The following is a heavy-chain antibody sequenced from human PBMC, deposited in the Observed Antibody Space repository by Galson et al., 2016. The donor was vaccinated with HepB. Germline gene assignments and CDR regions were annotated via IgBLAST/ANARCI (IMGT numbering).Heavy chain of an antibody. J-gene: IGHJ4*02. Sequence: SLRLSCAASGFTFSSYSMNWVRQAPGKGLEWVSSISSSSSYISYADSLKGRFTISRDNAKNSLDLQMNGLRAEDTAVYYCARSPGGNSGFDFWGQGTLVTVSS. D-gene: IGHD4-23*01. CDR3: ARSPGGNSGFDF. CDR1: GFTFSSYS. V-gene: IGHV3-21*01. CDR2: ISSSSSYI.